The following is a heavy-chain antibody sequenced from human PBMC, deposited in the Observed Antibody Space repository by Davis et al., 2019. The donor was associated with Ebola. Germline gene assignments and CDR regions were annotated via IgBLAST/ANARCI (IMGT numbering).Heavy chain of an antibody. J-gene: IGHJ5*02. CDR1: GGSFSGYY. CDR3: ARVGCSSTSCYSGGWFDP. V-gene: IGHV4-34*01. D-gene: IGHD2-2*01. Sequence: SETLSLTCAVYGGSFSGYYWSWIRQPPGKGLEWIGEINHSGSTNYNPSLKSRVTISVDKSKNQFSLKLSSVTAADTAVYYCARVGCSSTSCYSGGWFDPWGQGTLVTVSS. CDR2: INHSGST.